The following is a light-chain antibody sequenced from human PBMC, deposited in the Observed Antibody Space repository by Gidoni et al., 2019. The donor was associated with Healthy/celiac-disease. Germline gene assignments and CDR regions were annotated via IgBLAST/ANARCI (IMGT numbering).Light chain of an antibody. CDR1: QGISNY. J-gene: IGKJ3*01. CDR2: AAS. V-gene: IGKV1-27*01. Sequence: QMNQSPTALSATVGDRVTITCQARQGISNYVAWYQQKPGKVPKLLIYAASTLQSGVPSLFSGSCSGTDFTITISSLQPEDVATYYCQKYNSPPFTFGPGTKVEIK. CDR3: QKYNSPPFT.